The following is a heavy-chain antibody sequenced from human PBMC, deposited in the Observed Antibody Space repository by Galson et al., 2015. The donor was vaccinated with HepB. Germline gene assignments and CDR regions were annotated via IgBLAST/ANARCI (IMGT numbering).Heavy chain of an antibody. V-gene: IGHV3-21*01. D-gene: IGHD2-15*01. Sequence: SLRLSCAASGFTLSDYSMSWVRQAPGKWLEWVSSISSSSSSIYYQDSVKGRFTISRDNAKNSLYLQMNSLRAEDTAVYYCARFYSHYFFDYWGQGALVTVSS. CDR1: GFTLSDYS. J-gene: IGHJ4*02. CDR3: ARFYSHYFFDY. CDR2: ISSSSSSI.